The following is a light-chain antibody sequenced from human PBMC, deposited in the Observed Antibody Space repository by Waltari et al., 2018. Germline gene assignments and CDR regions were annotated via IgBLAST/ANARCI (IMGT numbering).Light chain of an antibody. CDR2: EVI. CDR3: CSYAGRNIWV. CDR1: SSNVGFYNL. J-gene: IGLJ3*02. Sequence: QSALTQPASVSGSPGQSITISCTGTSSNVGFYNLVSWYQQHPDKAPTLLVYEVIERPSGFSGCFSGSKSGNTAARTMPGLQAEDEADYYCCSYAGRNIWVFGGGTKVTVL. V-gene: IGLV2-23*02.